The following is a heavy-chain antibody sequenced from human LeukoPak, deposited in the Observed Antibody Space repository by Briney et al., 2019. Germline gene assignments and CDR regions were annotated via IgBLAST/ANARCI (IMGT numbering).Heavy chain of an antibody. V-gene: IGHV1-2*02. CDR2: INPNSGGT. CDR1: GYTFTSYY. D-gene: IGHD2-2*01. J-gene: IGHJ4*02. Sequence: GASVKVSCKASGYTFTSYYMHWVRQAPGQGLEWMGWINPNSGGTNYAQKFQGRVTMTRDTSISTAYMELSGLRSDDTAVYYCARAYDVVVPAAPLFDYWGQGTLVTVSS. CDR3: ARAYDVVVPAAPLFDY.